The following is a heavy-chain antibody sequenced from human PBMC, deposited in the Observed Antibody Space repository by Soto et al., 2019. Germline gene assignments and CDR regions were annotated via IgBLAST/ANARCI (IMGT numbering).Heavy chain of an antibody. CDR1: GGSISSYY. J-gene: IGHJ5*02. D-gene: IGHD6-13*01. CDR3: ARVVAAADHNWFDP. Sequence: PSETLSLTCTVSGGSISSYYWSWIRQPPGKGLEWIGYIYYSGSTNYNPSLKSRVTISVDTSKNQFSLKLSSVTAADTAVYYCARVVAAADHNWFDPWGQGTLVTVSS. V-gene: IGHV4-59*01. CDR2: IYYSGST.